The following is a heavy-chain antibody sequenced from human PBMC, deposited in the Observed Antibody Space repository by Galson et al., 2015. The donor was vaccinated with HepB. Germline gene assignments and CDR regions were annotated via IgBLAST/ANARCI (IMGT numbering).Heavy chain of an antibody. CDR2: IYISGTT. V-gene: IGHV4-4*07. Sequence: LRLSCAASGFTVSSNYMSWVRQAPGKGLEWIGRIYISGTTNYNPSLKSRVTMSVDASNNQFSLKLSSVTAADTAVYYCARAPLPLDWFDPWGQGTLVTVSS. CDR3: ARAPLPLDWFDP. CDR1: GFTVSSNY. J-gene: IGHJ5*02.